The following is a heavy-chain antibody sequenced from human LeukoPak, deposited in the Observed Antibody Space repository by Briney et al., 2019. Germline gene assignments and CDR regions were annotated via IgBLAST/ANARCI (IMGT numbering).Heavy chain of an antibody. J-gene: IGHJ4*02. Sequence: ASVKVSCKASGYTFTSYGISWVRQAPGQGLEWMGWISAYNGNTNYAQKLQGRVTMTTDTSTSTAYMELRSLRSDDTAVYYCARARIAAAGTVRGGYYFDSDYWGQGTLVTVSS. CDR3: ARARIAAAGTVRGGYYFDSDY. V-gene: IGHV1-18*01. D-gene: IGHD6-13*01. CDR2: ISAYNGNT. CDR1: GYTFTSYG.